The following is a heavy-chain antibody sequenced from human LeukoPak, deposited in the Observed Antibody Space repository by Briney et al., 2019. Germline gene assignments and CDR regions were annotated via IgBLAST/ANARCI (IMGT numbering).Heavy chain of an antibody. V-gene: IGHV3-23*01. CDR3: AKDGRGSGSYYYFDY. CDR2: ISGSGGTT. Sequence: GGSLRLSCAASGFTFSSYAMTWVRQAPGKGLEWVSSISGSGGTTYYADSVKGRFTISRDNSKNMLYLQMNSLRAEDTAVYYCAKDGRGSGSYYYFDYWGQGTLVTVSP. CDR1: GFTFSSYA. D-gene: IGHD3-10*01. J-gene: IGHJ4*02.